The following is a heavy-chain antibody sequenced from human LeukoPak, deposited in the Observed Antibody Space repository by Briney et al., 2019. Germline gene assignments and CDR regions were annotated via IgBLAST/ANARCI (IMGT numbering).Heavy chain of an antibody. D-gene: IGHD2-2*01. CDR3: AREPPSYCSSTSCPDY. J-gene: IGHJ4*02. CDR2: ISTASETI. V-gene: IGHV3-48*01. Sequence: GGSLRLSCAVSEFTFSSYYMNWVRQAPGKGLEWVSYISTASETIYYADSVKGRFTISRDNSKNTLYLQMNSLRAEDTAVYYCAREPPSYCSSTSCPDYWGQGTLVTVSS. CDR1: EFTFSSYY.